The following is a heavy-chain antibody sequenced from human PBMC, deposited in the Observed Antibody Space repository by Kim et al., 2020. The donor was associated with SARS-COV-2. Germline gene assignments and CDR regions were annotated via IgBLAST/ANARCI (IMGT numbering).Heavy chain of an antibody. CDR2: IYPGDSDT. D-gene: IGHD1-26*01. CDR3: TRLSWGAGMIFHKYHREGRQGFDV. J-gene: IGHJ6*02. Sequence: GESLKISCQGSGYNFRDFWIVWVRQMPGKGLEVMGIIYPGDSDTRYTPSFRGQVTISADNSISAAYLHWSSLKASDSAIYYCTRLSWGAGMIFHKYHREGRQGFDVWGQGTTVTVSS. V-gene: IGHV5-51*01. CDR1: GYNFRDFW.